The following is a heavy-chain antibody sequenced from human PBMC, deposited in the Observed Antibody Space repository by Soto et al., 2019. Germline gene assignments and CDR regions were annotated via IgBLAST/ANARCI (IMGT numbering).Heavy chain of an antibody. V-gene: IGHV3-9*01. J-gene: IGHJ4*02. CDR1: GFTFEDFA. CDR2: VSWNSDEI. D-gene: IGHD5-12*01. CDR3: VKDRTASVATSNPGVYYFDS. Sequence: EEQLVESGGGLVQPGRSLRLSCAASGFTFEDFAMHWVRQVPGKGLEWVSGVSWNSDEIDYADSVKGRFTISRDNAKNSLFLQMNSLRPEDTAYYYCVKDRTASVATSNPGVYYFDSWGQGTLVTVSS.